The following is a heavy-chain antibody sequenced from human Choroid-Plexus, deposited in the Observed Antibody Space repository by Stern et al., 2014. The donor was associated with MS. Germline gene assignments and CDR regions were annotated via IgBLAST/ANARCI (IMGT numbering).Heavy chain of an antibody. V-gene: IGHV2-5*09. CDR2: HYWDDEK. J-gene: IGHJ4*02. D-gene: IGHD4-23*01. Sequence: QVHLRESGPTLVKPTQTLTLSCSFSGFSFRTSGAHVGWMPQPPGKALEWLVLHYWDDEKRSRPSQRRRLTITKDTTKNQVVLKMTNTDPVDTATFYCAHRDYGGNSGFDHWGQGTLVIVSS. CDR1: GFSFRTSGAH. CDR3: AHRDYGGNSGFDH.